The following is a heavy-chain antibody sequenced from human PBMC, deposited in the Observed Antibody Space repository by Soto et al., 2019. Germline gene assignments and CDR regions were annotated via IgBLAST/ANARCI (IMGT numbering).Heavy chain of an antibody. CDR2: ISSSSSTI. Sequence: PGGSLRLSCAASGFTFSSYSMNWVRQAPGKGLEWVSYISSSSSTIYYADSVKGRFTISRDNAKNSLYLQMNSLRDEDTAVYYCARDHPDLRPCQFDYWGQGTLVTVSS. D-gene: IGHD2-21*01. CDR1: GFTFSSYS. CDR3: ARDHPDLRPCQFDY. J-gene: IGHJ4*02. V-gene: IGHV3-48*02.